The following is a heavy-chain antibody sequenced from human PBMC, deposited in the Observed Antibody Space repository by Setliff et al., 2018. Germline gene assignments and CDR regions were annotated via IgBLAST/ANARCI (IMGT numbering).Heavy chain of an antibody. CDR3: AREARYSSAWYSYYYGMDV. CDR1: GGSISSSIYY. D-gene: IGHD6-19*01. Sequence: SETLSLTCTVSGGSISSSIYYWGWIRQPPGKGLEWIGSIYYSGSTYYNPSLKSRVTISVGTSKNQFSLKLSSVTAAETAVYFCAREARYSSAWYSYYYGMDVWGQGTTVTVSS. J-gene: IGHJ6*02. CDR2: IYYSGST. V-gene: IGHV4-39*07.